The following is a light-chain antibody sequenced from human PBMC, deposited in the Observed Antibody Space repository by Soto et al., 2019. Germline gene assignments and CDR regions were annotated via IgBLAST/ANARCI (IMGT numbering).Light chain of an antibody. CDR3: SSYAGSNNLV. J-gene: IGLJ2*01. Sequence: QSALTQPPSASGSPGQSVTISCTGTSSDVGGYNYVSWYQQHPGKAPKLMIYEVSKRPSGVPDRSSGSKSGNTASLTVSGLQAEDEADYYCSSYAGSNNLVFGRGTKVTVL. V-gene: IGLV2-8*01. CDR2: EVS. CDR1: SSDVGGYNY.